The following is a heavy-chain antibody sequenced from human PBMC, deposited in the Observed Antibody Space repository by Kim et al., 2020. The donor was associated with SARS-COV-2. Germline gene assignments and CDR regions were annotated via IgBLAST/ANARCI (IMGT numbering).Heavy chain of an antibody. V-gene: IGHV1-69*04. CDR3: ARSSNLVLLWFGESGPFGY. Sequence: SVKVSCKASGGTFSSYAISWVRQAPGQGLEWMGRIIPILGIANYAQKLQGRVTITADKSTSTAYMELSSLRSEDTAVYYCARSSNLVLLWFGESGPFGYWGQGTLVTVSS. J-gene: IGHJ4*02. CDR1: GGTFSSYA. D-gene: IGHD3-10*01. CDR2: IIPILGIA.